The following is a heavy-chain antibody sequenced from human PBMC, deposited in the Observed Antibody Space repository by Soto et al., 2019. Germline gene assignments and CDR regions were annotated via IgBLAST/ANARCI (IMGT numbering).Heavy chain of an antibody. J-gene: IGHJ4*02. D-gene: IGHD3-9*01. V-gene: IGHV3-30-3*01. CDR3: ARGEGHILTGSYTDY. Sequence: GGSLRLSCAASGFTFSSYAMHWVRQAPGKGLEWVAVISYDGSNKYYADSVKGRFTISRDNSKNTLYLQMNSLRAEDTAVYYCARGEGHILTGSYTDYWGQGTLVTVS. CDR2: ISYDGSNK. CDR1: GFTFSSYA.